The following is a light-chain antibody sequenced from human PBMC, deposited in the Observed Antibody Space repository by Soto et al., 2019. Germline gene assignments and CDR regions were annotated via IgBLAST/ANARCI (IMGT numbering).Light chain of an antibody. J-gene: IGKJ1*01. V-gene: IGKV3D-20*02. CDR1: QSVGRSF. Sequence: EIVLTQSPGALSLCQVERAQLSWNPSQSVGRSFLAWYQQKPGQAPRLLIVGASTRATGIPDRFSGSGSGTDFTLTISSLEPQDFAVYYCQQRSNWPPEWTFGQGTKVDIK. CDR2: GAS. CDR3: QQRSNWPPEWT.